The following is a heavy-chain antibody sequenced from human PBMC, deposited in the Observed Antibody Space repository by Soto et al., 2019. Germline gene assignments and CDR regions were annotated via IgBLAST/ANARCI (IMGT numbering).Heavy chain of an antibody. D-gene: IGHD3-22*01. CDR1: GGSVSSGSYY. V-gene: IGHV4-61*01. J-gene: IGHJ6*02. CDR2: IYYSGST. CDR3: ARTYYDSSGYYFVQGYYYGMDV. Sequence: QVQLQESGPGLVKPSETLSLTCTVSGGSVSSGSYYWSWIRQPPGKGLEWIGYIYYSGSTNYNPSLTSRVTISVDTSKNQFSLKLSSVTAADTAVYYCARTYYDSSGYYFVQGYYYGMDVWGQGTTVTVSS.